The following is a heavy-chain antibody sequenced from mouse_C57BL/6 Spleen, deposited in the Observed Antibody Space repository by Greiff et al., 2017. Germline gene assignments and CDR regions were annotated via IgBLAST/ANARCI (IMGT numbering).Heavy chain of an antibody. D-gene: IGHD2-5*01. CDR2: INPYNGGT. CDR1: GYTFTDYY. J-gene: IGHJ4*01. CDR3: ARDYSNYGYYAMDY. Sequence: EVQLQESGPVLVKPGASVKMSCKASGYTFTDYYMNWVKQSHGKSLEWIGVINPYNGGTSYNQKFKGKATLTVDKSSSTAYMELNSLTSEDSAVYYCARDYSNYGYYAMDYWGQGTSVTVSS. V-gene: IGHV1-19*01.